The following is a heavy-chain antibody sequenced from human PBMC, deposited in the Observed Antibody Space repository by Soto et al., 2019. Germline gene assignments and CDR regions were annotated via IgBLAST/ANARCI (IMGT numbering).Heavy chain of an antibody. CDR2: IIPIFGTA. V-gene: IGHV1-69*13. CDR1: GGTFSSYA. CDR3: ASYDIHTPKPHDAFDI. J-gene: IGHJ3*02. D-gene: IGHD3-9*01. Sequence: SVKVSCKASGGTFSSYAISWVRQAPGQGLEWMGGIIPIFGTANYAQKFQGRVTITADESTSTAYMELSSLRSEDTAVYYCASYDIHTPKPHDAFDIWGQGTMVTVSS.